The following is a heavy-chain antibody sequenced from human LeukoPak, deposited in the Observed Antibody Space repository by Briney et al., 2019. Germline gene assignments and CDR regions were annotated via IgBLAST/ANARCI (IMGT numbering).Heavy chain of an antibody. CDR2: INPNSGGT. CDR1: GYTFTGYY. CDR3: ARGRDIAVVPAAFDY. Sequence: GASVKVSCKASGYTFTGYYMHWVRQAPGQGLEWMGWINPNSGGTNYAQKFQGRVTMTRDTSISTAYMELSRLRSDDTAVYYCARGRDIAVVPAAFDYWGQGTLVTVSS. J-gene: IGHJ4*02. D-gene: IGHD2-2*01. V-gene: IGHV1-2*02.